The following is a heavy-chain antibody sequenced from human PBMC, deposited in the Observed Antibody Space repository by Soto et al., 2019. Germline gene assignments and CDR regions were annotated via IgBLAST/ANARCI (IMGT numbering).Heavy chain of an antibody. CDR1: GGSVSSGSYY. CDR2: IYYSGST. J-gene: IGHJ5*02. V-gene: IGHV4-61*01. CDR3: ARDGDSSGYYSNWFDP. D-gene: IGHD3-22*01. Sequence: SETLSLTCTVSGGSVSSGSYYWSWIRQPPGKGLEWIGYIYYSGSTNYNPSLKSRVTISVDTSKNQFSLKLSSVTAADTAVYYCARDGDSSGYYSNWFDPWGQGTLVTVSS.